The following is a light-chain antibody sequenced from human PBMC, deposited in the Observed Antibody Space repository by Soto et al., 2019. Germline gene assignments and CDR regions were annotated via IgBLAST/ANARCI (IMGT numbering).Light chain of an antibody. V-gene: IGKV1-5*01. Sequence: DIQMTQSPSTLSASVGDRVTITCRARQSISSWLAWYQQKPGKAPKLLIYDASSLESGVPSRFSGSGSGTEFTLTSGSLQPDDFATYYYQQYNSYSETFGQGTKVEIK. J-gene: IGKJ1*01. CDR1: QSISSW. CDR2: DAS. CDR3: QQYNSYSET.